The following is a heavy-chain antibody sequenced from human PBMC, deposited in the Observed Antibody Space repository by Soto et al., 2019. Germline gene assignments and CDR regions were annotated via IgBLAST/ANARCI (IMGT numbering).Heavy chain of an antibody. CDR2: IVVGSGNT. Sequence: ASVKVSCKASGFTFTSSAMQWVRQARGQRLEWIGWIVVGSGNTNYAQKFQERVTITRDMSTSTAYMELSSLRSEDTAVYYCAAGPFCSGGSCYPPRYYYYMDVWGKGTTVTVSS. J-gene: IGHJ6*03. CDR3: AAGPFCSGGSCYPPRYYYYMDV. D-gene: IGHD2-15*01. CDR1: GFTFTSSA. V-gene: IGHV1-58*02.